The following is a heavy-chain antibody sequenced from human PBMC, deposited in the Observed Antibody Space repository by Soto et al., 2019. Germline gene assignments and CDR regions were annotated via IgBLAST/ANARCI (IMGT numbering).Heavy chain of an antibody. CDR1: GGSISSYY. CDR2: IYYSGST. J-gene: IGHJ4*02. V-gene: IGHV4-59*01. D-gene: IGHD3-10*01. Sequence: QVQLQESGPGLVKPSETLSLTCTVSGGSISSYYWSWIRQPPGKGLEWIGYIYYSGSTNYNPSLKSRVTISVDTSKNQFSLKLSSVTAADTAVYYCARDLSEAGFSWGQGTLVTVSS. CDR3: ARDLSEAGFS.